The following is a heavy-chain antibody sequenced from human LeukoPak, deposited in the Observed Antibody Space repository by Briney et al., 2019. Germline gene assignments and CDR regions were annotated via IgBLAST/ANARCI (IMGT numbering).Heavy chain of an antibody. Sequence: SETLSLTCTVSGGSISSYYWSWIRQPPGKGLEWIGCIYTSGSTNYNPSLKSRVTISVDTSKNQFSLKLSSVTAADTAVYYCARHLGGSYTEFDYWGQGTLVTVSS. CDR2: IYTSGST. V-gene: IGHV4-4*09. CDR3: ARHLGGSYTEFDY. CDR1: GGSISSYY. J-gene: IGHJ4*02. D-gene: IGHD1-26*01.